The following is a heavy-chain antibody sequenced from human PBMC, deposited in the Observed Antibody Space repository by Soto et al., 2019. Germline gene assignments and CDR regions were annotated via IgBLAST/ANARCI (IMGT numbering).Heavy chain of an antibody. J-gene: IGHJ6*02. Sequence: GESLRLSCAASGFTFSSYSMNWVRKAPGQGLEWVSYISSRSSTIYYAESVKGRSTIPRDSAKNSLYLHMNSLRDDDTAVYDCARKESRITMVRGVIRLVFSTNYGMDVWGQGTRVTVAS. CDR1: GFTFSSYS. V-gene: IGHV3-48*02. D-gene: IGHD3-10*01. CDR3: ARKESRITMVRGVIRLVFSTNYGMDV. CDR2: ISSRSSTI.